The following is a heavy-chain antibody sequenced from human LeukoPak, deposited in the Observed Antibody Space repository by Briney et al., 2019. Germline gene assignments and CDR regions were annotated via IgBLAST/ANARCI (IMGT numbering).Heavy chain of an antibody. CDR2: MSYDGRNK. Sequence: GGSLRLSCEASGFSLSNNGMYWVRQAPGKGLEWVAIMSYDGRNKYYADSVKGRFTISRDNSKNTLDLQMNSLRAEDTAVYYCVKASYNRGWYMDYWGQGTLVTVSS. V-gene: IGHV3-30*18. J-gene: IGHJ4*02. CDR1: GFSLSNNG. CDR3: VKASYNRGWYMDY. D-gene: IGHD6-19*01.